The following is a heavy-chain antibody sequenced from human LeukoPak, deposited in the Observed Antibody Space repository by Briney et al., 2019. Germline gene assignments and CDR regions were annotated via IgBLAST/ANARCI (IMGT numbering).Heavy chain of an antibody. CDR1: GGSISSSSYY. D-gene: IGHD5-12*01. Sequence: SETLSLTCTVSGGSISSSSYYWGWIRQPPGKGLEWIGSIYYSGSTYYNPSLKSRVTISVDTSKNQFSLKLSSVTAADTAVYYCARAVDIVATTVDYWGQGTLVTVSS. CDR2: IYYSGST. V-gene: IGHV4-39*07. CDR3: ARAVDIVATTVDY. J-gene: IGHJ4*02.